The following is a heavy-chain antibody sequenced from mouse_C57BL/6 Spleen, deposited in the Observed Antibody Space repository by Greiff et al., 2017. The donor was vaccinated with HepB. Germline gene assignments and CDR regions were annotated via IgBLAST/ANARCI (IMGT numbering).Heavy chain of an antibody. J-gene: IGHJ4*01. D-gene: IGHD2-2*01. CDR3: TYGYERYYAMDY. Sequence: EVQLQESGGGLVQPGGSMKLSCAASGFTFSDAWMDWVRQSPEKGLEWVAEIRNKANNHATYYAESVKGRFTISRDDSKSSVYLQMNSLRAEDTGIYYCTYGYERYYAMDYWGQGTSVTVSS. CDR2: IRNKANNHAT. V-gene: IGHV6-6*01. CDR1: GFTFSDAW.